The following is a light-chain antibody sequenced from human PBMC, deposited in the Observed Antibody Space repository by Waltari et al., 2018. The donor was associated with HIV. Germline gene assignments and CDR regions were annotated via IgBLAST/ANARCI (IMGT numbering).Light chain of an antibody. J-gene: IGKJ4*01. CDR2: GAS. Sequence: DIVLTQSPDSLAVALGQRSTIDCRSSQTIVYGSNTEKYLAWYQQKAGQPPKLLISGASTRESGVPDRFSGSGSGTDFTLTINNLQAEDVAVYFCQQYYSPPFTFGGGTKVEIK. V-gene: IGKV4-1*01. CDR1: QTIVYGSNTEKY. CDR3: QQYYSPPFT.